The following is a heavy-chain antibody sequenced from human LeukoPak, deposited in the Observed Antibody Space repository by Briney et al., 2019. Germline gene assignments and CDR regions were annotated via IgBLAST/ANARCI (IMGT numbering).Heavy chain of an antibody. CDR3: AKAARLGPPHFDY. D-gene: IGHD6-25*01. V-gene: IGHV3-33*03. CDR1: GFTFTAYG. Sequence: GGSLRLSCATSGFTFTAYGLHWVRQAPGMGLEWVAVVWVDGNNKFYADSVRGRFTISRDNSRSTLYLHMNSLRDDDTAVYYCAKAARLGPPHFDYWGRGTLVTVSS. CDR2: VWVDGNNK. J-gene: IGHJ4*02.